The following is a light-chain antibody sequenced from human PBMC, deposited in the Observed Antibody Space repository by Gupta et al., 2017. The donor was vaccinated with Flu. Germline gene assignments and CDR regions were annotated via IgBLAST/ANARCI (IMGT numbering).Light chain of an antibody. CDR2: EVS. Sequence: QSALTQPASVSGSPGQSITISCIGTSSDVGGYNYVSWYQQHPGKAPKLKIYEVSNRPSGFSNRFSGSKSGNTASLNISRLQAEDEADYYCSSYTSSSTPIFGGGTKLTVL. CDR1: SSDVGGYNY. J-gene: IGLJ2*01. CDR3: SSYTSSSTPI. V-gene: IGLV2-14*01.